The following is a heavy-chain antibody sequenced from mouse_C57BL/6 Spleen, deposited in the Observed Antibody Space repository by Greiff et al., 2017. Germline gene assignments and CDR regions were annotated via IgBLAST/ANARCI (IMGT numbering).Heavy chain of an antibody. J-gene: IGHJ3*01. D-gene: IGHD1-1*01. V-gene: IGHV14-2*01. Sequence: VQLQQSGAELVKPGASVKLSCTASGFNIKDYYMHWVKQRTEQGLEWIGRIDPEDGETKYAPKFQGKATITADTSSNTAYLPLSSLTSEDTAVYYGDRDRDGGSIYAWFAYWGQGTLVTVSA. CDR2: IDPEDGET. CDR3: DRDRDGGSIYAWFAY. CDR1: GFNIKDYY.